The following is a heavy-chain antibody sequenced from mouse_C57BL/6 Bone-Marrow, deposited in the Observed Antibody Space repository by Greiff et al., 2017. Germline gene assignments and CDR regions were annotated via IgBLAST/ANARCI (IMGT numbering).Heavy chain of an antibody. CDR3: ARPYYSNYWYFYV. CDR2: IYPGSGST. CDR1: GYTFTSYW. V-gene: IGHV1-55*01. J-gene: IGHJ1*03. D-gene: IGHD2-5*01. Sequence: QVQLQQPGAELVKPGASVKMSCKASGYTFTSYWITWVKQRPGQGLGWIGDIYPGSGSTNYNEKFKRKATLTVDTSSSPAFMQLSSLTSEYSAVYYCARPYYSNYWYFYVWGTGTTVTVSA.